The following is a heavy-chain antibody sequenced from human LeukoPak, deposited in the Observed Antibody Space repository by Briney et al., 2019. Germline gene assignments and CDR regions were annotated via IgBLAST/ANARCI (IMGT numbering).Heavy chain of an antibody. D-gene: IGHD2-2*01. CDR2: FNPNSGGT. CDR3: ARDLGPCSSTSCPQDY. V-gene: IGHV1-2*02. Sequence: VASVKVSCKASGYTFTGYYMHWVRQAPGQGPEWMGWFNPNSGGTNYAQKFQGRVTMTRDTSISTAYMELSRLRSDDTAVYHCARDLGPCSSTSCPQDYWGQGTLVTVSS. J-gene: IGHJ4*02. CDR1: GYTFTGYY.